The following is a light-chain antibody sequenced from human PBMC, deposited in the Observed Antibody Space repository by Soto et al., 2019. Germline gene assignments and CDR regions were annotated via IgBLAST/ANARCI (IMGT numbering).Light chain of an antibody. CDR2: RAS. CDR1: QSISSW. CDR3: QQYNSYSIT. Sequence: DIQMTQSPSTLSASVVDRVTITFRASQSISSWLAWYQQKPGKAPNLLIYRASNLESGVPSRFSGSGSGTEFALTISSLQPDDFATYYCQQYNSYSITFGQGTRLEIK. J-gene: IGKJ5*01. V-gene: IGKV1-5*03.